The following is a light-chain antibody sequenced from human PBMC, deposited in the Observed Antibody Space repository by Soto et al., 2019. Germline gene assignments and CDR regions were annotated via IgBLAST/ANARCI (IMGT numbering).Light chain of an antibody. CDR3: QQFSDWPRT. Sequence: EILMTQSPATLSVSPGEGATLSCKASQSVRSDLAWFQQKPGQAPRLLIYGASSRATGIPARFSGSGSGTEFTLTISSLQSEDFAVYYCQQFSDWPRTFGQGTKVEI. CDR2: GAS. CDR1: QSVRSD. V-gene: IGKV3-15*01. J-gene: IGKJ1*01.